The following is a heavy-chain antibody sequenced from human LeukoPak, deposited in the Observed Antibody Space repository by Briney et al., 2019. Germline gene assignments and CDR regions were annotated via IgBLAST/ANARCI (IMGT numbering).Heavy chain of an antibody. J-gene: IGHJ4*02. D-gene: IGHD3-10*01. CDR1: GFTFSSYT. V-gene: IGHV3-48*04. Sequence: GGSLRLSCAASGFTFSSYTMNWVRQPPGKGLEWVSNIGTSSTTIYYADSVKGRFTISRDNAKNSLYLQMNSLRAEDTAVYYCARERYYYGSGSQSNDYWGQGTLVTVSS. CDR3: ARERYYYGSGSQSNDY. CDR2: IGTSSTTI.